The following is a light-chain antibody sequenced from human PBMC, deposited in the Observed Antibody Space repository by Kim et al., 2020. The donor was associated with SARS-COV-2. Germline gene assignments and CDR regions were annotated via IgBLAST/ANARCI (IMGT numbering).Light chain of an antibody. J-gene: IGLJ2*01. Sequence: GQKVTISCSGSSSNIGKNFISWYQQVPGTAPKLLIYDNDNRPSGIPDRFSGSKSGTSATLGITGLQTGDEADYYCGTWDSSLSGLVFGGGTKVTVL. CDR2: DND. CDR3: GTWDSSLSGLV. CDR1: SSNIGKNF. V-gene: IGLV1-51*01.